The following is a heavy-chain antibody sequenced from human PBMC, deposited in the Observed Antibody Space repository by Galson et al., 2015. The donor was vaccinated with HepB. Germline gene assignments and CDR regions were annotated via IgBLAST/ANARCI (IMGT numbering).Heavy chain of an antibody. CDR1: RPSFGDFA. D-gene: IGHD1-7*01. Sequence: SLRLSCAISRPSFGDFAIGWFRRAPGEGLEWVGFIRSNNYGGTIRYAASLRGRFRISRDDSKNIAYLQMNSLRTDETAVYFCTNGNFDGPFDHWGQGSRVTVSS. CDR2: IRSNNYGGTI. V-gene: IGHV3-49*03. J-gene: IGHJ5*02. CDR3: TNGNFDGPFDH.